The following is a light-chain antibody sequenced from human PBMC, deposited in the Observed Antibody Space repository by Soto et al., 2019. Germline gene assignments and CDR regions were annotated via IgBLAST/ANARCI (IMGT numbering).Light chain of an antibody. CDR1: QSIDNW. CDR2: DAS. Sequence: DIQINQSPSPLSASIGDRVTIACRASQSIDNWLAWYQQKPGKAPQLLIYDASRVKTGVPSRFTASGSGTEFTLTINTMQADPSANYFCQHYNGYPYTFGPGTKVDIK. CDR3: QHYNGYPYT. V-gene: IGKV1-5*01. J-gene: IGKJ2*01.